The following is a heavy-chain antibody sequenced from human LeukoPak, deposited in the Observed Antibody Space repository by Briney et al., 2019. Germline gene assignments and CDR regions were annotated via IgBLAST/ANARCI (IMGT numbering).Heavy chain of an antibody. CDR3: ARRVVPAAIGDYFDY. Sequence: ASVKVSCKASGYTFTSYGISWVRQAPGQGREWMGWISAYNGNTNYAQKLQGRVTMTTDTSTSTAYMELRSLRSDDTAVYYCARRVVPAAIGDYFDYWGQGTLVTVSS. CDR2: ISAYNGNT. D-gene: IGHD2-2*01. J-gene: IGHJ4*02. CDR1: GYTFTSYG. V-gene: IGHV1-18*01.